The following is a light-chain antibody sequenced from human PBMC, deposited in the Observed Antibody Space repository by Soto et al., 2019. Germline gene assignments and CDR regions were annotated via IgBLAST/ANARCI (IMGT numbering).Light chain of an antibody. V-gene: IGKV2-28*01. CDR2: LGS. CDR3: MQALQTSPWT. Sequence: DLVMTQSPLCLPVTPGEPASISCRPSQSLLHWNGYNYLDWYLQKPGQSPQLLIYLGSNRASGVPDRFSGSGSGTDFTLKISRVEAEDVGVYYCMQALQTSPWTFGQGTNVDIK. J-gene: IGKJ1*01. CDR1: QSLLHWNGYNY.